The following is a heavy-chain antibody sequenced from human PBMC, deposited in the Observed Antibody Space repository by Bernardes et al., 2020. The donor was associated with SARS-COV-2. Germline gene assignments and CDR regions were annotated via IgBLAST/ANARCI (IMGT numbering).Heavy chain of an antibody. CDR2: IYPGDFAA. V-gene: IGHV5-51*01. Sequence: GESLKISCKTSGYDFSTYWIAWVRQVPGKGLEWVGIIYPGDFAARYSPSFQGHVTLSIDKSISTAYLQWSSLKASDTAMYYCARSHSPRASPDPPGYWGQGTPVTVSS. J-gene: IGHJ4*02. D-gene: IGHD1-26*01. CDR1: GYDFSTYW. CDR3: ARSHSPRASPDPPGY.